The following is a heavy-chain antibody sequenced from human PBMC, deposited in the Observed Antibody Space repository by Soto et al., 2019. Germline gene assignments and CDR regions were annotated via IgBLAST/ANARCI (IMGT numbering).Heavy chain of an antibody. J-gene: IGHJ6*02. CDR3: ATGQLGIVATISSYLDPYHYYGMDV. D-gene: IGHD5-12*01. Sequence: PSETLSLTCAVSGGSISSSNWWSWVRQPPGKGLEWIWEIYHSGSTNYNPSLKSRVTISVDKSKNQFSLKLSSVTAADTAVYYCATGQLGIVATISSYLDPYHYYGMDVWGQGTTVTVSS. CDR2: IYHSGST. V-gene: IGHV4-4*02. CDR1: GGSISSSNW.